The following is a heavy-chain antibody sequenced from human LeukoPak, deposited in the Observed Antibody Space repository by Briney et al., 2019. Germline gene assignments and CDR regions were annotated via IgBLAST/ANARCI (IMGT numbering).Heavy chain of an antibody. J-gene: IGHJ4*02. CDR1: GFTFSSYA. CDR3: AKDLRTIAVAGRGRGYYFDY. V-gene: IGHV3-23*01. Sequence: GGSLRLSCAASGFTFSSYAMSWVRQAPGKGLEWVSAISGSGGSTYYADSVKGRFTISRDNSKNTLYLQMNSLRAEDTAVYYCAKDLRTIAVAGRGRGYYFDYWDQGALVTVSS. CDR2: ISGSGGST. D-gene: IGHD6-19*01.